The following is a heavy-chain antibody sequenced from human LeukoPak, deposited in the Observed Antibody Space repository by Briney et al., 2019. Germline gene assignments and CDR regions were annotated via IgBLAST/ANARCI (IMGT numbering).Heavy chain of an antibody. V-gene: IGHV1-2*02. CDR1: GYTFAGSY. J-gene: IGHJ4*02. CDR3: LNEHGG. Sequence: ASVKVSCKTSGYTFAGSYMHWVRQAPGQGFEWIGWISPASGATKYAQNFQGRVTLTTDTSITTAYMELSSLTSDDTASYYCLNEHGGWGQGTPVTVSS. D-gene: IGHD1-1*01. CDR2: ISPASGAT.